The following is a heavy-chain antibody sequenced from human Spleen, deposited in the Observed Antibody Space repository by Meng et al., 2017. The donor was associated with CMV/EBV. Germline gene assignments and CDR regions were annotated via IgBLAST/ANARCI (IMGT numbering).Heavy chain of an antibody. V-gene: IGHV3-30*04. CDR3: ARDLGAGVPAAILIDY. Sequence: GESLKISCAASGFTFSSYAMHWVRQAPGKGLEWVAVISYDGSNKNYADSVKGRLTISRDNSKNTLYLQMNSLRAEDTAVYYCARDLGAGVPAAILIDYWGQGTLVTVSS. J-gene: IGHJ4*02. CDR1: GFTFSSYA. CDR2: ISYDGSNK. D-gene: IGHD2-2*01.